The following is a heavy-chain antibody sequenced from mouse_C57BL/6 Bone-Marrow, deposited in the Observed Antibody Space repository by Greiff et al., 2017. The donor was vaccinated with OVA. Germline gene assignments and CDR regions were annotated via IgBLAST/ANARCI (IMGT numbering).Heavy chain of an antibody. CDR2: IDPEDGET. CDR1: GFNIKDYY. D-gene: IGHD1-1*01. CDR3: VRGDYYYGSSYWYFDV. J-gene: IGHJ1*03. Sequence: VQLKESGAELVKPGASVKLSCTASGFNIKDYYMHWVKQRTEQGLEWIGRIDPEDGETKYAPKFQGKATITADTSSNTAYLQLSSLTSEDTAVYYCVRGDYYYGSSYWYFDVWGTGTTVTVSS. V-gene: IGHV14-2*01.